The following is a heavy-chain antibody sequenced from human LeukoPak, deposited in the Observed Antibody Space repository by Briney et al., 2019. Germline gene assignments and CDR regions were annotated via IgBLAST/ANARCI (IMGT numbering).Heavy chain of an antibody. Sequence: GSLRLSCAASGFTVSSNSMSWVRQAPGKGLEWVSFYSGTIHYSDSVKGRFTISRDNSKNTLYLQMNSLRAEDTAVYYCARRAGAYSHPYDYWGQGTLVTVSS. V-gene: IGHV3-53*01. D-gene: IGHD4/OR15-4a*01. J-gene: IGHJ4*02. CDR1: GFTVSSNS. CDR3: ARRAGAYSHPYDY. CDR2: YSGTI.